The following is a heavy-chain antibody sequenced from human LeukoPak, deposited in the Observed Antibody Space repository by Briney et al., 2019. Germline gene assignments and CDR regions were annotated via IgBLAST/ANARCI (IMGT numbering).Heavy chain of an antibody. J-gene: IGHJ4*02. Sequence: SETLSLTCTVSGGSISGTSYYWGWIRQPPGKGLEWIGSTYYSGNAYYSPSLKSRVTISVDTSKNQFSLKLSSVTAADTAVYYCARLGAGPTYYDFWSGYSSFYFDYWGQGTLVTVSS. CDR1: GGSISGTSYY. CDR3: ARLGAGPTYYDFWSGYSSFYFDY. CDR2: TYYSGNA. D-gene: IGHD3-3*01. V-gene: IGHV4-39*01.